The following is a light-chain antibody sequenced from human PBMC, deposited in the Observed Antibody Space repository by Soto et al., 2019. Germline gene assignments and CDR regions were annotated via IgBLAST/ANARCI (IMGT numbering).Light chain of an antibody. J-gene: IGKJ1*01. CDR3: QQYNTFWT. CDR2: DVS. Sequence: DIQMTQSPSSLSASVGDRVTITCRASQSISSYLNWYQQKPGKAPKLLIYDVSTLESGVPSRFSGSGSGTEFTLTISSLQPDDFATYYCQQYNTFWTFGQGTKVEIK. CDR1: QSISSY. V-gene: IGKV1-5*01.